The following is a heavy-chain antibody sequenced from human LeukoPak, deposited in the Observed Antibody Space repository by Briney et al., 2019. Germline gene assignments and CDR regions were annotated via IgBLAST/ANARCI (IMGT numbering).Heavy chain of an antibody. CDR2: ISGSGGGT. V-gene: IGHV3-23*01. J-gene: IGHJ4*02. Sequence: GGSLRLSCAASGFTFNTHAMTWVRQAPGKGLEWVSGISGSGGGTFYADSVKGRFTISRDNFKNILYLQMKSLRAEDTAVYYCAKASGYNSGWYGDNWGQGTLVTVSS. CDR3: AKASGYNSGWYGDN. D-gene: IGHD6-19*01. CDR1: GFTFNTHA.